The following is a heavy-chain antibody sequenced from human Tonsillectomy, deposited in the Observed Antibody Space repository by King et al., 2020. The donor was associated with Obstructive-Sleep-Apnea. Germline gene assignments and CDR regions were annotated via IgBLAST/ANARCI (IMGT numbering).Heavy chain of an antibody. CDR3: ARTLLTDHQAYYFDY. Sequence: VQLQESGPGLVKPSQTLSLTCTFSGGSISSGGYYWSWIRQHPGKGLEWIGYIYYSGSTYSNPSLKGRVTISVDASKNQFSLNLSSVTAADTAVYYCARTLLTDHQAYYFDYWGQGTLVTVSS. V-gene: IGHV4-31*03. J-gene: IGHJ4*02. CDR2: IYYSGST. D-gene: IGHD1-20*01. CDR1: GGSISSGGYY.